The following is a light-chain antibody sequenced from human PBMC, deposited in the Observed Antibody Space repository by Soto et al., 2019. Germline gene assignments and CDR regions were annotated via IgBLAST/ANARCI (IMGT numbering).Light chain of an antibody. CDR1: SSDVGSYNF. V-gene: IGLV2-23*02. CDR3: CSCSDSSTFHVV. Sequence: QSALTQPASVSGSPGQSITISCTGTSSDVGSYNFVSWYQQHPGKAPKLMIYEVSKRPSGVSNRFSGSKSSNTASLTISGPQAEDEADSDYCSCSDSSTFHVVFGGGTKLTVL. J-gene: IGLJ2*01. CDR2: EVS.